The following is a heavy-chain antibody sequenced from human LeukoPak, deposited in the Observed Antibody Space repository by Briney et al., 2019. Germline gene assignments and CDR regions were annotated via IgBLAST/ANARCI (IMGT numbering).Heavy chain of an antibody. J-gene: IGHJ4*02. CDR2: ISSGSTYI. CDR3: ARGYSYGASGFDY. Sequence: PGGSLRLSCAASEFTFSSYFMNWVRQTPGKGLEWVSSISSGSTYIYYADSVKGRFTISRDNAKNSLYLQMNSLRAEDTAVYYCARGYSYGASGFDYWGQGILVTVSS. CDR1: EFTFSSYF. D-gene: IGHD5-18*01. V-gene: IGHV3-21*01.